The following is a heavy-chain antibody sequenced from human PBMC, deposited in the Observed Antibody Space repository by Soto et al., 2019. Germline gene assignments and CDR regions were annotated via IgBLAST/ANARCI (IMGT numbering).Heavy chain of an antibody. V-gene: IGHV1-2*04. CDR1: GGSVYIYV. CDR3: ATQRSEWELSFDY. D-gene: IGHD1-26*01. CDR2: INPNSGGT. J-gene: IGHJ4*02. Sequence: SVKIGSTSSGGSVYIYVVTGLLQAPGQGLEWMGWINPNSGGTNYAQKFQGWVTMTRDTSISTAYMELSRLRSDDTAVYYCATQRSEWELSFDYWGQGTLVTVSS.